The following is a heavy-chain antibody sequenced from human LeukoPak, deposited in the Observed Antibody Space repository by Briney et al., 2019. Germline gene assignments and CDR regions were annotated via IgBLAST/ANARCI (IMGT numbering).Heavy chain of an antibody. D-gene: IGHD3-3*01. CDR3: ARVWKFLEFNWFDP. Sequence: SETLSLTCTVSGGSISSYYWSWIRQPAGRGLEWIGRIYTSGSTNYNPFLKSRVTMSVDTSKNQFSLKLSSVTAADTAVYYCARVWKFLEFNWFDPWGQGTLVTVSS. CDR2: IYTSGST. V-gene: IGHV4-4*07. J-gene: IGHJ5*02. CDR1: GGSISSYY.